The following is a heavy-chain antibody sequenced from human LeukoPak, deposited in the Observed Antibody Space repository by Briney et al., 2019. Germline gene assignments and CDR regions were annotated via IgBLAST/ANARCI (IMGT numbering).Heavy chain of an antibody. D-gene: IGHD1-26*01. CDR1: GFTFSSYG. V-gene: IGHV3-30*03. CDR2: ISYDGSNK. CDR3: VTGSYYIYGYFDY. Sequence: PGRSLRLSCAASGFTFSSYGMHWVRQAPGKGLEWVAVISYDGSNKYYADSVKGRFTISRDNAKNSLYLQMNSLRAEDTAVYYCVTGSYYIYGYFDYWGQGTLVTVSS. J-gene: IGHJ4*02.